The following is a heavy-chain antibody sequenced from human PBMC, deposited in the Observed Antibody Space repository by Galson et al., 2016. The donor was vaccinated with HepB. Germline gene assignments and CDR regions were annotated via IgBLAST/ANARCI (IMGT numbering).Heavy chain of an antibody. CDR2: ILYDGSKK. V-gene: IGHV3-33*01. D-gene: IGHD3-3*01. Sequence: SLRLSCAASGFTFSRYGMHWVRQAPGKGLEWVAVILYDGSKKYYADYVKGRFTISRDNSKNTLYLQMNSLRAEDTAVYYCARDSFTIFGVTPNWFDHWGQGTLVTVSS. CDR3: ARDSFTIFGVTPNWFDH. CDR1: GFTFSRYG. J-gene: IGHJ5*02.